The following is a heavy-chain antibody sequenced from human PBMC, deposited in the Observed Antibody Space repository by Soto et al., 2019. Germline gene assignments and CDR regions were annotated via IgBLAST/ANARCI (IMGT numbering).Heavy chain of an antibody. J-gene: IGHJ4*02. CDR2: ISGSGGST. Sequence: EVQLLESGGGLVQPGGSLRLSCAASGFTFSSYAMSWVRQAPGKGLEWVSAISGSGGSTYYADSVKGRFTISRDNSKNTLYLQMNSLRAEDTAVYYCAKILSYVDTAMAHLYYFDYWGQGTLVTVSS. V-gene: IGHV3-23*01. CDR3: AKILSYVDTAMAHLYYFDY. CDR1: GFTFSSYA. D-gene: IGHD5-18*01.